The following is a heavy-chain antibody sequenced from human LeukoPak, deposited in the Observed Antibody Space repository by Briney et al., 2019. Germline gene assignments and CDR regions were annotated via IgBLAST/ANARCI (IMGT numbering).Heavy chain of an antibody. CDR3: ARDTGAVAGTVPHAFDI. D-gene: IGHD6-19*01. J-gene: IGHJ3*02. V-gene: IGHV4-59*12. CDR2: IYYSGSP. Sequence: PSETLSLTCTVSGRFFSSYYWRWLRQPPGKGLEWVGSIYYSGSPDFNPSIKSRVTISVDTFNNQFSLKLSSVTAADTAVYYCARDTGAVAGTVPHAFDIWGQGTMVTVSS. CDR1: GRFFSSYY.